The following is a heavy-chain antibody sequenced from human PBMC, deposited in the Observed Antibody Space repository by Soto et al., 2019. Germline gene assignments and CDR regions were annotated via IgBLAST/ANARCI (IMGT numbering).Heavy chain of an antibody. CDR1: GFTFSTYA. D-gene: IGHD3-10*01. CDR3: AKAGDYHGSESYFPLDY. Sequence: EVQLWESGGVLVQPGGSLRLSCAASGFTFSTYAMTWVRQAPGKGLEWVSSISGSGGRTYYADSVKGRFTISRDNSKNTLYLQTNSLRAEDTAVYYCAKAGDYHGSESYFPLDYWGQGTLVPVSS. J-gene: IGHJ4*02. CDR2: ISGSGGRT. V-gene: IGHV3-23*01.